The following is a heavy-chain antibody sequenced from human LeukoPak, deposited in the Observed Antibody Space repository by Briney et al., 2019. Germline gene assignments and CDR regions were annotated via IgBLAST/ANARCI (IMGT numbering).Heavy chain of an antibody. V-gene: IGHV3-33*01. CDR1: GFTFSSYG. CDR3: ARPQYSSSWRHYYYYGMDV. Sequence: GGSLRLSCAASGFTFSSYGMHWVRQAPGKGLEWVAVIWYDGSNKYYADSVKGRFTISRDNSKNTLYLQMNSLRAEDTAVYYCARPQYSSSWRHYYYYGMDVWGQGTTVTVSS. J-gene: IGHJ6*02. CDR2: IWYDGSNK. D-gene: IGHD6-13*01.